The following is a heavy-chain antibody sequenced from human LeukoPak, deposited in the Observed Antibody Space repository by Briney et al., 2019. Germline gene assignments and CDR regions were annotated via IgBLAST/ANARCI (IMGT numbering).Heavy chain of an antibody. CDR2: ISHDGSKI. D-gene: IGHD5-18*01. CDR1: GFTFSTYS. J-gene: IGHJ4*02. V-gene: IGHV3-30-3*01. Sequence: GGSLRLSCAASGFTFSTYSMHWVRQAPGKGLEWVAAISHDGSKIYYADSVKGRFIISRDNSKSTLYLQMNSLRTDDTAVYRCARVRGSIQLWFSFDFWGQGSLVTVSS. CDR3: ARVRGSIQLWFSFDF.